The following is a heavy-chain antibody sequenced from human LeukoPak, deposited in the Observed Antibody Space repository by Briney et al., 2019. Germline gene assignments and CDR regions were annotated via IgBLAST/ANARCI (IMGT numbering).Heavy chain of an antibody. J-gene: IGHJ6*03. D-gene: IGHD3-3*01. CDR2: IMSSNRNI. V-gene: IGHV3-21*01. CDR3: ATTRAPSNGRVLYYMDV. Sequence: GGPLRLSCAASGFSFGSHSMIWVRQAPGKALEGVSSIMSSNRNIYYADSVKGRFTISRDNAKRSLYLQLSSLRAEYTAVYYCATTRAPSNGRVLYYMDVWGKGTTVTV. CDR1: GFSFGSHS.